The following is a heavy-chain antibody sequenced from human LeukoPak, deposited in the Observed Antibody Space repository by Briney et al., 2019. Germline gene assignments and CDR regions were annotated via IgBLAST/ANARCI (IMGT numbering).Heavy chain of an antibody. CDR2: IYYSGST. Sequence: PSETLSLTCTVSGVSIGTYYWSWIRQPPGKGLEGIGYIYYSGSTNYNPSLKSRVTMSVDTSKNQRSLKMKSVTAADTAVYYCARQEGSAWEYNWFDPWGQGTLVTVSS. D-gene: IGHD1-26*01. J-gene: IGHJ5*02. CDR3: ARQEGSAWEYNWFDP. CDR1: GVSIGTYY. V-gene: IGHV4-59*08.